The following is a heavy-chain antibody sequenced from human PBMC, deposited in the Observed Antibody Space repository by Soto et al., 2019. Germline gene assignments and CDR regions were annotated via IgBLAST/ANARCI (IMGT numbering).Heavy chain of an antibody. CDR2: ISGSGDST. J-gene: IGHJ4*02. D-gene: IGHD1-26*01. Sequence: GGSLRLSCAASGFTFSSYAMSWVRQAPGKGLEWVSGISGSGDSTYYADSVRGRFTISRDNSKNTLYLQMNSLTAEDTAVYYCANPISGTYYRYYFDSWGQGTLVTVSS. V-gene: IGHV3-23*01. CDR1: GFTFSSYA. CDR3: ANPISGTYYRYYFDS.